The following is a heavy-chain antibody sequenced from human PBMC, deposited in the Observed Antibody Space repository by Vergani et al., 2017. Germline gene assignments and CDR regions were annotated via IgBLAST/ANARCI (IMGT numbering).Heavy chain of an antibody. CDR2: INHSGST. Sequence: QVQLQQWGAGLLKPSETLSLTCAVYGGSFSGYYWSWIRQPPGKGLEWIGEINHSGSTNYNPSLKSRVTISVDTSKNQFSLKPSSVTAADTAVYYCATAPTYYYYYMDVWGKGTTVTVSS. CDR1: GGSFSGYY. V-gene: IGHV4-34*01. J-gene: IGHJ6*03. CDR3: ATAPTYYYYYMDV.